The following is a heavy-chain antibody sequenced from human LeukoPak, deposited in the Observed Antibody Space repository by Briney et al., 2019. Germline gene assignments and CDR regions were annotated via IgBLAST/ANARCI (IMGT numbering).Heavy chain of an antibody. CDR3: AKDRGRIAAAGTFDY. J-gene: IGHJ4*02. D-gene: IGHD6-13*01. CDR1: GGSISSYY. V-gene: IGHV4-4*07. Sequence: SETLSLTCTVSGGSISSYYWSWIRQPAGKGLEWIGRIYSSGSINYNPSLKSRVTISVDKSKNQFSLKLSSVTAADTAVYYCAKDRGRIAAAGTFDYWGQGTLVTVSS. CDR2: IYSSGSI.